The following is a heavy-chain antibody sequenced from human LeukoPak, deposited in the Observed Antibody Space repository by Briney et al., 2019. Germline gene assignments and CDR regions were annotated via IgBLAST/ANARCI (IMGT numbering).Heavy chain of an antibody. CDR3: ARALYGSGSISFDY. D-gene: IGHD3-10*01. J-gene: IGHJ4*02. V-gene: IGHV4-4*02. CDR2: IYHSGST. CDR1: GGSISSSNW. Sequence: PSETLSLTCAVSGGSISSSNWWSWVRQPPGQGLEWIGEIYHSGSTNYNPSLKSRVTISVDKSKNQFSLKLSSVTAADTAVYYCARALYGSGSISFDYWGQGTLVTVSS.